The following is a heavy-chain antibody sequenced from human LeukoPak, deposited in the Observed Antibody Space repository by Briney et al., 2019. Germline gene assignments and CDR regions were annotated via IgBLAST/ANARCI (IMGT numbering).Heavy chain of an antibody. V-gene: IGHV4-59*01. CDR3: SGSYLYYYYYYMHV. CDR1: GVSISYYY. J-gene: IGHJ6*03. Sequence: SETLSLTCTVSGVSISYYYWSWIRQPPGKGLEWIGYIYYSGSTNYNPSLRSRVTISVDKSKNQFSLKLSSVTAADTAVYYCSGSYLYYYYYYMHVWGKGTTVTISS. CDR2: IYYSGST. D-gene: IGHD1-26*01.